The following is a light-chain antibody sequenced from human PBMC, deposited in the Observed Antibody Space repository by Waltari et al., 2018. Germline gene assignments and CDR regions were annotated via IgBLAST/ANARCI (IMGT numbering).Light chain of an antibody. V-gene: IGKV3-20*01. CDR1: QSVTGSH. CDR3: QQYGDSLWT. CDR2: GAS. J-gene: IGKJ1*01. Sequence: EILLTQSPGTLSLSPGERATLSCTASQSVTGSHLAWYQQKPGQAPRLLIYGASSRATDIPDRFSGSGSGTDFTLIINRLETEDFAVYYCQQYGDSLWTFGQGTKVDIK.